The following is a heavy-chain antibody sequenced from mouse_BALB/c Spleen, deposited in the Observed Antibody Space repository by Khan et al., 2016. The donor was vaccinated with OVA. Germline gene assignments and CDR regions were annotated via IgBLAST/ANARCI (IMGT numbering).Heavy chain of an antibody. Sequence: QVQLQQSGPELVRPGVSVKISCKGSGYTFTDYAMHWVKQSHAKSLEWIGLISTYSGNTNYNQKFKGKDTMTVDKSSSTAYMELARLTSEDSAIYSFARPAYDGYYDYWGHGTTLTVSS. D-gene: IGHD2-3*01. CDR3: ARPAYDGYYDY. J-gene: IGHJ2*01. CDR1: GYTFTDYA. CDR2: ISTYSGNT. V-gene: IGHV1S137*01.